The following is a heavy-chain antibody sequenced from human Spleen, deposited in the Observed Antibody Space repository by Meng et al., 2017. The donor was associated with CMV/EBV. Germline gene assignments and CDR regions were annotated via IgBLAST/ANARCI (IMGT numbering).Heavy chain of an antibody. CDR1: GASVATGSFY. J-gene: IGHJ4*02. CDR2: T. Sequence: SETLSLTCSVSGASVATGSFYWTWFRQSPGKGLEWIGGTTYNPSLESRVTISKDTSKNQLSLRLTSVTAADTAIYFCARGLLVFDFWGRGILVTVSS. D-gene: IGHD6-6*01. CDR3: ARGLLVFDF. V-gene: IGHV4-61*01.